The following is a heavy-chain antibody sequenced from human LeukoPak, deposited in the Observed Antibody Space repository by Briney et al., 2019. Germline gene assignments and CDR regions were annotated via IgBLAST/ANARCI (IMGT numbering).Heavy chain of an antibody. Sequence: PGGSLRLSCAASGFTFSSYAMHWVRQAPGKGLEWVAVISYDGSNKYYADSVKGRFTISRDNSKNTLYLQMNSLRAEDTAVYYCARDAREYSSSSGGLDYRGQGTLVTVSS. D-gene: IGHD6-6*01. J-gene: IGHJ4*02. CDR3: ARDAREYSSSSGGLDY. CDR2: ISYDGSNK. V-gene: IGHV3-30*01. CDR1: GFTFSSYA.